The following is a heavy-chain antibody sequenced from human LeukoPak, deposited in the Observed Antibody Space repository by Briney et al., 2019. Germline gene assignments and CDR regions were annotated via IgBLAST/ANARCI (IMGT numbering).Heavy chain of an antibody. J-gene: IGHJ4*02. CDR3: AKDWEAAYYYDSSRYGALDY. CDR1: GFTFSSYA. D-gene: IGHD3-22*01. Sequence: GGSLRLSCAASGFTFSSYAMSWVRQAPGKGLEWVSAISGSGGSTYYADSVKGRFTISRDNSKNTLYLQMNSLRAEDTAVYYCAKDWEAAYYYDSSRYGALDYWGQGTLVTVSS. CDR2: ISGSGGST. V-gene: IGHV3-23*01.